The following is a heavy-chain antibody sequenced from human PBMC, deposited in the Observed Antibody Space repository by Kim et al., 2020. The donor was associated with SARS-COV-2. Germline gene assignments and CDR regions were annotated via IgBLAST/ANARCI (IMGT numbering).Heavy chain of an antibody. CDR2: GST. Sequence: GSTYYTPSLKSRVTIFVDASKNQFSLNLSSVTAADTAVYYCARSQNHYFDYWGQGTLVTVSS. J-gene: IGHJ4*02. CDR3: ARSQNHYFDY. V-gene: IGHV4-39*01.